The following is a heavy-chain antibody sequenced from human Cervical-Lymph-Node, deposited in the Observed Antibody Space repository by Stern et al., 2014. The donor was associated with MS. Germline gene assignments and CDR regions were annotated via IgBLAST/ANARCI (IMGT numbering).Heavy chain of an antibody. J-gene: IGHJ6*02. CDR2: IYYSGST. CDR1: GGSISSSSYY. D-gene: IGHD3-10*01. CDR3: ARSLGREPMVRGVTSYYYYYGMDV. Sequence: QLQLQESGPGLVKPSETLSLTCTVSGGSISSSSYYWDWIRQPPGKGLEWIGSIYYSGSTYYNPSLKSRVTISVDTSKNQFSLKRSFVTAADTAVYYCARSLGREPMVRGVTSYYYYYGMDVWGQGTTVTVSS. V-gene: IGHV4-39*01.